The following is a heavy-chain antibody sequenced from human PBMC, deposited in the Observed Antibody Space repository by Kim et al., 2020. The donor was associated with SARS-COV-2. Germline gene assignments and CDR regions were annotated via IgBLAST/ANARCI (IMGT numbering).Heavy chain of an antibody. Sequence: SVKGRFTISRDNSKNTLYLQMNSLRAEDTAVYYCARGPEGDSSGYYLLDYWGQGTLVTVSS. CDR3: ARGPEGDSSGYYLLDY. D-gene: IGHD3-22*01. J-gene: IGHJ4*02. V-gene: IGHV3-30*07.